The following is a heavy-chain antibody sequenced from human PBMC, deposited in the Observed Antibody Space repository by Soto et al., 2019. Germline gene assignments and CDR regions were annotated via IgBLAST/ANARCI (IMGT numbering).Heavy chain of an antibody. CDR3: ARRTVNIRTFYSGLKTHCFDY. V-gene: IGHV4-39*01. D-gene: IGHD6-19*01. CDR2: IYYSGST. CDR1: GCSISSSSYY. J-gene: IGHJ4*02. Sequence: PSETLSLTCTVSGCSISSSSYYWGWIRQPPGKGLEWIGSIYYSGSTYYNPSLQSRVAISVDTSKNQFSLKLKSVTAADTAIYYCARRTVNIRTFYSGLKTHCFDYWGQGAPVTVSS.